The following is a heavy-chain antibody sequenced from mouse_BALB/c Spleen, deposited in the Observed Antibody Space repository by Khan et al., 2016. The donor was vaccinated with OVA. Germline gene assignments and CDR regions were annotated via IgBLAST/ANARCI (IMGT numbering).Heavy chain of an antibody. D-gene: IGHD1-1*01. CDR2: ISGDSSTS. CDR3: ATSYFYGYYFDY. V-gene: IGHV5-17*02. J-gene: IGHJ2*01. CDR1: GFTFSTYG. Sequence: EVQLQESGGGLVQPGGSRKLSCAASGFTFSTYGMHWVRQAPEKGLEWVAYISGDSSTSDYADTVKGRFTISRDNPKNTLFLQMTSLMSEDTARYYCATSYFYGYYFDYWGPGTTLTVSS.